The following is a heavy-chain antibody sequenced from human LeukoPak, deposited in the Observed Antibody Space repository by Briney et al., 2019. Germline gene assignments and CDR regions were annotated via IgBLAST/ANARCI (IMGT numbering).Heavy chain of an antibody. CDR2: IYTSGST. V-gene: IGHV4-61*02. Sequence: PSETLSLTCTVSGGSISSGSYYWSWIRQPAGKGLEWIGRIYTSGSTNYNPSLKSRVTISVDTSKNQFSLKLSSVTAADTAVYYCARRIAARHFDYWGQGTLVTVSS. D-gene: IGHD6-6*01. CDR3: ARRIAARHFDY. J-gene: IGHJ4*02. CDR1: GGSISSGSYY.